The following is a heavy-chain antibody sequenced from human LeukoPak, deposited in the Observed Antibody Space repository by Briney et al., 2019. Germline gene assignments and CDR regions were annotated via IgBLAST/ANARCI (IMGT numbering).Heavy chain of an antibody. CDR3: ARVFRGAVTSNWFDP. CDR1: GASMNGHY. D-gene: IGHD3-3*01. V-gene: IGHV4-59*11. J-gene: IGHJ5*02. CDR2: SSDSGST. Sequence: SETLSLSCSVSGASMNGHYWTWIRLSPGKGLEWIGYSSDSGSTSYNPSLRSRVIMALEASKTEFSLRLNSVTVADTAAYYCARVFRGAVTSNWFDPWGQGTLVTVSS.